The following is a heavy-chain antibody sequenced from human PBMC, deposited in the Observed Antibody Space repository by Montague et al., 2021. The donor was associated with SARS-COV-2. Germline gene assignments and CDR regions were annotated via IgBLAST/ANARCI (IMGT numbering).Heavy chain of an antibody. V-gene: IGHV4-38-2*02. Sequence: SETLSLTCTVSGDSITNYYYWGWIRQPPGKGLEWIGTIYHSGTTYYNPSLKSRVTISVDTSNNQFSLKLTSVTAADTAVYYCARRHIVASNRAFDYWGQGTLVTVSS. CDR3: ARRHIVASNRAFDY. CDR2: IYHSGTT. J-gene: IGHJ4*02. D-gene: IGHD2-21*01. CDR1: GDSITNYYY.